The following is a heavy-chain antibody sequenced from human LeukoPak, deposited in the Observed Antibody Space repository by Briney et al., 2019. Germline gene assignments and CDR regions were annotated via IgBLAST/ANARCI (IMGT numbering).Heavy chain of an antibody. J-gene: IGHJ4*02. Sequence: GESLKISCKGYGYRFTSNWIGWVRQMPGKGLEWMGIIFPGDSDTRYSPSLRGRVTISVDTSKNHFSLKLSSVTVADTALYYCVREPITAAGLAKDWGQEILVTVSS. CDR1: GYRFTSNW. CDR3: VREPITAAGLAKD. D-gene: IGHD6-13*01. CDR2: IFPGDSDT. V-gene: IGHV5-51*01.